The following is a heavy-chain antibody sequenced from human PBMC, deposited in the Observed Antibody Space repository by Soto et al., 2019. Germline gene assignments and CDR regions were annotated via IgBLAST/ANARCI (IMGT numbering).Heavy chain of an antibody. D-gene: IGHD5-18*01. CDR1: GGSISSGGYS. CDR3: ARLVDTAMGFDY. CDR2: IYHSGST. Sequence: TCAVSGGSISSGGYSWSWIRQPPGKGLEWIGYIYHSGSTYYNPSLKSRVTISVDRSKNQFSLKLSSVTAADTAVYYCARLVDTAMGFDYWGQGTLVTVSS. V-gene: IGHV4-30-2*01. J-gene: IGHJ4*02.